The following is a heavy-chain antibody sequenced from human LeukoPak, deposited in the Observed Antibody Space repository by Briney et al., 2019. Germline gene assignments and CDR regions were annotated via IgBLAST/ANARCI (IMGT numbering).Heavy chain of an antibody. CDR2: ISGSGGST. J-gene: IGHJ4*02. V-gene: IGHV3-23*01. CDR1: GFTFSSYG. CDR3: AKLAKYFYGSETYYFFEH. Sequence: GGSLRLSCAASGFTFSSYGMSWVRQAPGKGLEWVSAISGSGGSTYYADSVKGRFTISRDNSKNTLYLQMNSLRVEDTAVYYCAKLAKYFYGSETYYFFEHWGQGTPVTASS. D-gene: IGHD3-10*01.